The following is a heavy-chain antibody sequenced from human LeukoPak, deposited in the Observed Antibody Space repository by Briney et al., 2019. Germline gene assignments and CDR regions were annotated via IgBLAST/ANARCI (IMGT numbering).Heavy chain of an antibody. V-gene: IGHV4-59*01. J-gene: IGHJ4*02. D-gene: IGHD3-22*01. CDR1: GGSISNYY. CDR2: IYYSGST. Sequence: SETLSLTCTVSGGSISNYYWSWIRQPPGKGLEWIGYIYYSGSTNYNPSLKSRVTISVDTSKNQFSLKLSSVTAADTAVYYCARVDYYDSSGIFDYWGQGTLVTVSS. CDR3: ARVDYYDSSGIFDY.